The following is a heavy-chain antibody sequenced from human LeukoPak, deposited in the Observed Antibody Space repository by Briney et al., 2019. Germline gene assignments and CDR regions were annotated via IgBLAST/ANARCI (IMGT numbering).Heavy chain of an antibody. V-gene: IGHV4-59*12. D-gene: IGHD6-19*01. CDR3: ARDKGGSSGWFLVFDY. CDR1: GGSISSYY. J-gene: IGHJ4*02. Sequence: SETLSLTCTVSGGSISSYYWSWIRQPAGKGLEWIGTIYYRGSTYYNPSLKSRVTISLDTSKNQFSLRLSSVTAADTAMYYCARDKGGSSGWFLVFDYWGLGTLVTVSS. CDR2: IYYRGST.